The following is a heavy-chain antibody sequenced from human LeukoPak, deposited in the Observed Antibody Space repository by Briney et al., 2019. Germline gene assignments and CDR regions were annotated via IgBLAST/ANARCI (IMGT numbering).Heavy chain of an antibody. J-gene: IGHJ3*02. CDR3: ARGGSIWRFWAIASSTTGTTGSDAFDI. D-gene: IGHD1-1*01. Sequence: ASVKVSCKASGYTFTSYDINWVRQATGQGLEWMGWMNPNSGNTRYAQKFQGRVTMTRNTSISTAYMELSSLRSEDTAVYYCARGGSIWRFWAIASSTTGTTGSDAFDIWGQGTMVTVSS. CDR2: MNPNSGNT. V-gene: IGHV1-8*01. CDR1: GYTFTSYD.